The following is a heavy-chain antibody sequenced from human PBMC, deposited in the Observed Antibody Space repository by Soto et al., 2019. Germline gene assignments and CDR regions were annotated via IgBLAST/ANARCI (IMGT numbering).Heavy chain of an antibody. Sequence: SETLSLTCAVSSGSISSSNWWSWVRQPPGKGLEWIGEIYHSGSTNYNPSLKSRVTISVDKSKNQFSLKLSSVTAADTAVYYCARGVTKSPYYYYYYMDVWRKGTTVTVSS. V-gene: IGHV4-4*02. D-gene: IGHD4-17*01. CDR3: ARGVTKSPYYYYYYMDV. CDR1: SGSISSSNW. CDR2: IYHSGST. J-gene: IGHJ6*03.